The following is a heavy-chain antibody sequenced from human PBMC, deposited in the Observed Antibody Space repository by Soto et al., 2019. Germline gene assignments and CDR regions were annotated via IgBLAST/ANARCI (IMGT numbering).Heavy chain of an antibody. CDR1: IGSIRSGDYY. Sequence: SLYLTCTVSIGSIRSGDYYWSWIHQPPGKALEWIGYIYYSGSTYYNPSLKSRVTISVDTSKNQFSLKLSSVTAADTAVYYCARGVVVTARTLTYYYYGMDVWGQGTTVTVSS. J-gene: IGHJ6*02. CDR3: ARGVVVTARTLTYYYYGMDV. CDR2: IYYSGST. V-gene: IGHV4-30-4*01. D-gene: IGHD2-21*02.